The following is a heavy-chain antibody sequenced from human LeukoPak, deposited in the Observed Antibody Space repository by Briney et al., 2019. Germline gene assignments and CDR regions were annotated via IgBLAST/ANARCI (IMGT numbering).Heavy chain of an antibody. CDR3: ARVNLYYHDSSGYPNWFDP. CDR2: IYHSGTT. Sequence: SQTLSLTCTVSGGSISSGGYFWSWIRQPPGKGLEWIGYIYHSGTTYYNPSLKSRVTISVDRSKNQFSLKLSSVTASDTAVYSCARVNLYYHDSSGYPNWFDPWGQGTLVTVSS. J-gene: IGHJ5*02. V-gene: IGHV4-30-2*01. CDR1: GGSISSGGYF. D-gene: IGHD3-22*01.